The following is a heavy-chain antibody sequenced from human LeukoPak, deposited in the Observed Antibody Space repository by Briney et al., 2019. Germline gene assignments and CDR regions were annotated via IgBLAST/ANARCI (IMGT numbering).Heavy chain of an antibody. CDR1: GGSISSHY. CDR2: IYYSGST. CDR3: ARSHGGAARGFDY. Sequence: SETLSLTCTVSGGSISSHYWSWIRQPPGKGLEWIGYIYYSGSTNYNPSLKSRVTISVDTSKNQFSLKLSSLPAADTAVFYCARSHGGAARGFDYWGQGTLVTVSS. V-gene: IGHV4-59*11. D-gene: IGHD3-10*01. J-gene: IGHJ4*02.